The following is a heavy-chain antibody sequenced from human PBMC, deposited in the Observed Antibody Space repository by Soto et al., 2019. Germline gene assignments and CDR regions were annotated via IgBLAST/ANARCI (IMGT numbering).Heavy chain of an antibody. CDR2: INHSGST. D-gene: IGHD3-22*01. V-gene: IGHV4-34*01. CDR1: GGSFSGYY. J-gene: IGHJ4*02. Sequence: SETLSLTCAVYGGSFSGYYWSWIRQPPGKGLEWIGEINHSGSTNYNPSLKSRVTISVDTSKNQFSLKLSSVTAADTAVYYCAIDHYYDSSGYYYNLHWGQGILVTVSS. CDR3: AIDHYYDSSGYYYNLH.